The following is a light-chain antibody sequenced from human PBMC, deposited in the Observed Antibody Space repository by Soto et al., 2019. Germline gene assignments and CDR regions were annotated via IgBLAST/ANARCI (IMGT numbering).Light chain of an antibody. CDR3: TSYSTTSAVV. J-gene: IGLJ2*01. CDR2: DVS. CDR1: SADIGAFNY. V-gene: IGLV2-14*03. Sequence: QSALTQPASVSGSPGQSITISCAGTSADIGAFNYVSWYQHHPGKAPKLLIYDVSDRPSGVSTRFSASKSANTASLTISGLQADDEGDYYCTSYSTTSAVVFGGGTKLTVL.